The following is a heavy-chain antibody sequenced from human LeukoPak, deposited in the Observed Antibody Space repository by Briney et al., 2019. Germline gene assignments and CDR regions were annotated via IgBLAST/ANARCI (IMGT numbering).Heavy chain of an antibody. CDR1: GFTFSSYG. J-gene: IGHJ4*02. CDR2: IWSDGNKK. CDR3: ANGGRIFGVVTPLVG. Sequence: GGSLRLYCAAAGFTFSSYGVHWVRQAPGKGLEWVAIIWSDGNKKYYADSVKGRFTISRDNSKNTLYLQMTSLRAEDTAVYYCANGGRIFGVVTPLVGWGQGTLVTVSS. V-gene: IGHV3-30*02. D-gene: IGHD3-3*01.